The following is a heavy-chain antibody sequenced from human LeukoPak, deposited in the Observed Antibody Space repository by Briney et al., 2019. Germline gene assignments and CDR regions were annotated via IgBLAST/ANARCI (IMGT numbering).Heavy chain of an antibody. J-gene: IGHJ6*03. Sequence: PGGSLRLSCAASGFPFSSYAMHWVRQAPGKGLEYVSAISSNGGSTYYANSVKGRFTISRDNSKNTLYLQMGSLRAEDMAVYYCARLAARPRYPLYYYYYRDVWGKGTTVTVSS. D-gene: IGHD6-6*01. V-gene: IGHV3-64*01. CDR1: GFPFSSYA. CDR3: ARLAARPRYPLYYYYYRDV. CDR2: ISSNGGST.